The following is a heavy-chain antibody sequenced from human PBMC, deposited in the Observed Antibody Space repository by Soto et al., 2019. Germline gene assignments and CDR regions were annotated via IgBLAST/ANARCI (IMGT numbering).Heavy chain of an antibody. Sequence: GASVKVSCKASGFTFTSSAVQCVRQARGQRLEWIGWIVVCSGNTNYAQKFQERVTITRDMSTSTAYMELSSLRSEDTAVYYCAKAHFPVYLGIDVWGIGTSVTVSS. CDR2: IVVCSGNT. V-gene: IGHV1-58*01. CDR1: GFTFTSSA. J-gene: IGHJ6*03. CDR3: AKAHFPVYLGIDV.